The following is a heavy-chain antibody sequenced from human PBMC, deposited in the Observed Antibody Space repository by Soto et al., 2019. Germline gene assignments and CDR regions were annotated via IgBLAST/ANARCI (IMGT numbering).Heavy chain of an antibody. D-gene: IGHD2-2*02. V-gene: IGHV3-30-3*01. CDR3: ARSYTGVWYFHF. CDR1: GFTFSSYA. Sequence: GGSLRLSCAASGFTFSSYAMHWVRQAPGKGLEWVAVISNDGSSKYYADSVKGRFIISRDNSKNTLYLQVNSLRAEDTAVYFCARSYTGVWYFHFWGQGTLVTVSS. CDR2: ISNDGSSK. J-gene: IGHJ4*02.